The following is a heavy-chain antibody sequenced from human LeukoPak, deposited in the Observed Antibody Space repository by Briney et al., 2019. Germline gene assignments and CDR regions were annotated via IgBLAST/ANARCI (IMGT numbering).Heavy chain of an antibody. CDR2: ISWNSGSI. CDR1: GFTFDDYA. D-gene: IGHD3-16*02. V-gene: IGHV3-9*01. Sequence: GGSLRLSCAASGFTFDDYAMHWVRQAPGKGLEWVSGISWNSGSIGYADSVKGRFTISRDNAKNSLYLQMNSLRAEDTAVYYCAKDVVWSLGELSLINWGQGTLVTVSS. CDR3: AKDVVWSLGELSLIN. J-gene: IGHJ4*02.